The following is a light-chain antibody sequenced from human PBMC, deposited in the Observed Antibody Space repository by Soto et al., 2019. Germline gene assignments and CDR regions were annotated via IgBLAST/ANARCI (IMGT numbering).Light chain of an antibody. CDR1: SSDVGGYKF. Sequence: QSALTQPPSASGSPGQSITISCTGTSSDVGGYKFVSWYQQHPGKAPKLLIYEVSKRPSGVPDRFSASKSGNTASLTVSGLQAEDEADYYCSSYAGSHVVFGGGTQLTVL. J-gene: IGLJ2*01. V-gene: IGLV2-8*01. CDR2: EVS. CDR3: SSYAGSHVV.